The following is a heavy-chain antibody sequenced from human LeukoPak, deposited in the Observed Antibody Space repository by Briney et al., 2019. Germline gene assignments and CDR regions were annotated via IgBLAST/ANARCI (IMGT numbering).Heavy chain of an antibody. J-gene: IGHJ4*02. CDR1: GFIFSRFW. CDR3: ARDGTYTDYDPDFDI. D-gene: IGHD5-12*01. Sequence: GGSLRLSCAASGFIFSRFWMSWVRQAPGKGLEWVANIKQDGSEKYYVDSVKGRFTISRDNAKNSLYLQMNSLRAEDTAVFYCARDGTYTDYDPDFDIWGQGALVTVSS. CDR2: IKQDGSEK. V-gene: IGHV3-7*04.